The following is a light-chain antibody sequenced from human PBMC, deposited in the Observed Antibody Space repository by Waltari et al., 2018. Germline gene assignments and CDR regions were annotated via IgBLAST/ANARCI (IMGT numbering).Light chain of an antibody. CDR3: QMYVRLPVT. CDR1: QSVGTA. Sequence: EIVLTQSPGTLDLSPGQTAPPACRASQSVGTALAWYQQKPGQAPRLQIYDASSRAPGISDKFSGSGSGTDFSLTISRVEPEDFAVYFCQMYVRLPVTFGQGTKVEVK. J-gene: IGKJ1*01. V-gene: IGKV3-20*01. CDR2: DAS.